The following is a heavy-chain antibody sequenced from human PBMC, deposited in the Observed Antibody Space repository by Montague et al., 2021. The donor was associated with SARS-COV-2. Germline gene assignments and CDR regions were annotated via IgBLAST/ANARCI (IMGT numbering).Heavy chain of an antibody. Sequence: SLRLSCAVFGFTFSSYAMSWVRQAPGKGLEWVSVISGSGGSTYYADSVKGRFTISRDNSKNTLYLQMNSLRAEDTAVYYCAKGLSSGSYYSSYFDYWGQGTLVTVSS. CDR3: AKGLSSGSYYSSYFDY. J-gene: IGHJ4*02. CDR1: GFTFSSYA. D-gene: IGHD3-10*01. V-gene: IGHV3-23*01. CDR2: ISGSGGST.